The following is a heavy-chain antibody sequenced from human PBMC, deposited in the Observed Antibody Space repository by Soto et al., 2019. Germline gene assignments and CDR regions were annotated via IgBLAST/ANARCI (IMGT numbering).Heavy chain of an antibody. V-gene: IGHV4-38-2*02. CDR1: GSSISSGSY. J-gene: IGHJ4*01. Sequence: SETLSLTCTVSGSSISSGSYWAWIRQPPGKGPEWIASIYHGGTTFYNPSLKSRITISVDTSNNQFSLKLTSVTAADTAVYYCARVHVMVVAGSTFDYWGHGTLVTVSS. CDR3: ARVHVMVVAGSTFDY. CDR2: IYHGGTT. D-gene: IGHD6-19*01.